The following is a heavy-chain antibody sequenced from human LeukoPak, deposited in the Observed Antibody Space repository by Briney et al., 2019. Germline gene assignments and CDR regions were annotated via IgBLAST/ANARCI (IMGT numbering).Heavy chain of an antibody. V-gene: IGHV3-23*01. Sequence: GGSLRLSCAGSGFIFSNYAMSWVRQAPGKGLEWVSGIKGNGFDTYYADSVKGRFTVSRGNSKNTLSLQMNSLSAEDTAVYYCAKDTGPLMITFGGVVISYFDYWGQGALVTVSS. J-gene: IGHJ4*02. CDR1: GFIFSNYA. D-gene: IGHD3-16*01. CDR3: AKDTGPLMITFGGVVISYFDY. CDR2: IKGNGFDT.